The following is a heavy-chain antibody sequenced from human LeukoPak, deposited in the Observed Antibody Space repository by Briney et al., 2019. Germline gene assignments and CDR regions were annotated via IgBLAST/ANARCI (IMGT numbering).Heavy chain of an antibody. V-gene: IGHV4-59*01. D-gene: IGHD2-15*01. CDR2: IYYSGST. CDR3: ARGVFCSGGSCYSSSFDY. Sequence: PSETLSLTCPVTGGSISSYYWSWIRQPPGKGLEWIGYIYYSGSTNYNPSLKSRVTISVDTSKIQFSLMLSSVTAADTAVYYCARGVFCSGGSCYSSSFDYWGQGTLVTVSS. J-gene: IGHJ4*02. CDR1: GGSISSYY.